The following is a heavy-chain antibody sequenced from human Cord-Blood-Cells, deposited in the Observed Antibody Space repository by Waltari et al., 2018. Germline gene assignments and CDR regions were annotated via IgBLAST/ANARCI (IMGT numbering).Heavy chain of an antibody. CDR2: IYHSGST. D-gene: IGHD2-2*01. CDR3: ARDLVGGYCSSTSCSEGP. CDR1: GYSISSGYY. J-gene: IGHJ5*02. V-gene: IGHV4-38-2*02. Sequence: QVQLQESGPGLVKPSETLSLTCTVSGYSISSGYYWGWIRQPPGKGLEWIGSIYHSGSTYYNPSRKSRVTISVATSKNQFSLKLSSVTAADTAVYDCARDLVGGYCSSTSCSEGPWGQGTLVTVSS.